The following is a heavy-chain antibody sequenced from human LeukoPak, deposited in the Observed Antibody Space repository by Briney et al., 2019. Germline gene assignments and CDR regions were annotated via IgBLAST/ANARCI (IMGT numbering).Heavy chain of an antibody. Sequence: GGSLRLSCAASGLNVTYNYMSWVRQAPGKGLEWLSVIYSGGMTYYADSVKGRFIISRDNSKNTLYLQMNRLRAEDTAVYYCYARPVLPAAFLPSGSYMDVWGKGTTVTVSS. V-gene: IGHV3-53*01. CDR2: IYSGGMT. J-gene: IGHJ6*03. CDR1: GLNVTYNY. CDR3: YARPVLPAAFLPSGSYMDV. D-gene: IGHD2-2*01.